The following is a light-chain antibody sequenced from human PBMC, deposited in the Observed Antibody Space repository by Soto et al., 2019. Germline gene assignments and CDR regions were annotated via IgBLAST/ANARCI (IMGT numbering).Light chain of an antibody. CDR3: SSYAGSNNFVL. Sequence: QSVLTQPPSASGCPGQSVTISCTGTSSDVGGYNYVSWYQQHPGKAPKLMIYEVSKRPSGVPDRFSGSKSGNTASLTVSGLQAEDEADYYCSSYAGSNNFVLFGGGTKVTVL. J-gene: IGLJ2*01. CDR2: EVS. CDR1: SSDVGGYNY. V-gene: IGLV2-8*01.